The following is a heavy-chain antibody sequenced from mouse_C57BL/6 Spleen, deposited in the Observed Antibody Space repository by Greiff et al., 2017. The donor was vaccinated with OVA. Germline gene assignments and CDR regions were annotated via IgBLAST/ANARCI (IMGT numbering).Heavy chain of an antibody. Sequence: QVQLQQPGTELVKPGASVKLSCKASGYTFTSYWMHWVKQRPGQGLEWIGNINPSNGGTNYNEKLQSKATLTVDKSSSTAYMQLSSLKSEDSAVYYCARWSITTVVALGYWGQGTTLTVSS. CDR3: ARWSITTVVALGY. D-gene: IGHD1-1*01. CDR1: GYTFTSYW. CDR2: INPSNGGT. J-gene: IGHJ2*01. V-gene: IGHV1-53*01.